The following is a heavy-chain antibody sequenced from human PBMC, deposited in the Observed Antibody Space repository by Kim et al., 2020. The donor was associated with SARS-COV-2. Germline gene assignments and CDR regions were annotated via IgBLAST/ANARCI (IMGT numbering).Heavy chain of an antibody. D-gene: IGHD3-10*01. V-gene: IGHV3-48*02. CDR1: GFTFSSYS. Sequence: GGSLRLSCAASGFTFSSYSMNWVRQAPGKGLEWVSYISSSSSTIYYADSVKGRFTISRDNAKNSLYLQMNSLRDEDTAVYYCARDIWSDYYYYYGMDVWGQGTTVTVSS. J-gene: IGHJ6*02. CDR3: ARDIWSDYYYYYGMDV. CDR2: ISSSSSTI.